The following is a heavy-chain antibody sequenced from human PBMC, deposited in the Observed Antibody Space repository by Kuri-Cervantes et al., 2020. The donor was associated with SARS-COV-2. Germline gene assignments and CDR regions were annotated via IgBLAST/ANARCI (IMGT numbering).Heavy chain of an antibody. V-gene: IGHV3-7*01. J-gene: IGHJ4*02. Sequence: GGSLRLSCAASGFTFRSCWMSWVRQAPGKGLEWVAATKPEGGEKHYVDSVRGRFTISRDDAKNSLYLQMNSLRAEDTAVYYCASLDHGLGSYYHTFPHDYWGLGTQVTVSS. D-gene: IGHD3-10*01. CDR1: GFTFRSCW. CDR2: TKPEGGEK. CDR3: ASLDHGLGSYYHTFPHDY.